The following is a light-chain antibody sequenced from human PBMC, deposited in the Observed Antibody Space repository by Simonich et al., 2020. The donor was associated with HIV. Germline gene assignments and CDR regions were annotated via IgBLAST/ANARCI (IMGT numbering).Light chain of an antibody. V-gene: IGLV1-44*01. Sequence: QSVLTQPPSASGTPGQRVTISCSGSSSNIGSNTVNWYQQLPGTAPKLLMYSNNQRPSGVPDRISGAKSGTSASLAISGLQSEDEADYYCEVWDDSLNGRVFGGGTKVTVL. CDR2: SNN. CDR1: SSNIGSNT. J-gene: IGLJ3*02. CDR3: EVWDDSLNGRV.